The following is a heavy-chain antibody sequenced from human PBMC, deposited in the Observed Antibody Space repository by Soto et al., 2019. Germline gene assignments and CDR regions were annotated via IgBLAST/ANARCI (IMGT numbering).Heavy chain of an antibody. CDR2: IIPIFGTP. Sequence: QVPLVQAGAEVKKPGSSVKVSCKGSGGTFNAHAISWVRQAPGQGLEWMGGIIPIFGTPNYAQKFQGRVTINADTSTTTAYLELSSLRSYDTAVYFCARVRWTLSLQETDPIWGQGTLVTVSS. D-gene: IGHD2-15*01. J-gene: IGHJ4*02. V-gene: IGHV1-69*06. CDR3: ARVRWTLSLQETDPI. CDR1: GGTFNAHA.